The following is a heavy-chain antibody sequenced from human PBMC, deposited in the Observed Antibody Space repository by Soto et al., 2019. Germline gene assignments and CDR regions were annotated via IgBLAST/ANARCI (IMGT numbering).Heavy chain of an antibody. CDR2: INAGNGNT. J-gene: IGHJ4*02. CDR1: GYTFTSYA. Sequence: ASVKVSCKASGYTFTSYAMHWVRQAPGQRLEWMGWINAGNGNTKYSQKFQGRVAITRDTSASTAYMELSSLRSEDTAVYYCAKSATVPAAIAYWGQGTLVTVSS. D-gene: IGHD2-2*02. V-gene: IGHV1-3*01. CDR3: AKSATVPAAIAY.